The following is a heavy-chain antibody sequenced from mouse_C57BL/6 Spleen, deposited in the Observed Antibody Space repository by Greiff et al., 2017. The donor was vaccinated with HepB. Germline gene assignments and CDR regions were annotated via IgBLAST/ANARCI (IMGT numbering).Heavy chain of an antibody. CDR3: ARGYSYFDY. V-gene: IGHV1-42*01. J-gene: IGHJ2*01. Sequence: EVQLQQSGPELVKPGASVNISCKASGYSFTGYYMNWVKQSPEKSLEWIGEINPSTGGTTYNQKFKAKATLTVDKSSSTAYMQLKSLTSEDSAVYYCARGYSYFDYWGQGTTLTVSS. D-gene: IGHD2-3*01. CDR1: GYSFTGYY. CDR2: INPSTGGT.